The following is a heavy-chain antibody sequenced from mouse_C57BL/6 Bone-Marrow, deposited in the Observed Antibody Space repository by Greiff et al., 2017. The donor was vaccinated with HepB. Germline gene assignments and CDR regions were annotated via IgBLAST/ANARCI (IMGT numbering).Heavy chain of an antibody. D-gene: IGHD2-4*01. J-gene: IGHJ2*01. Sequence: EVKLVESGGGLVKPGGSLKLSCAASGFTFSSYTMSWVRQTPEKRLEWVATISGGGGNTYYPDSVKGRFTISRDNAKNTLYRQMSSLRSEDTALYYCARLEGHDYGRDYWGQGTTLTVSS. CDR2: ISGGGGNT. CDR3: ARLEGHDYGRDY. CDR1: GFTFSSYT. V-gene: IGHV5-9*01.